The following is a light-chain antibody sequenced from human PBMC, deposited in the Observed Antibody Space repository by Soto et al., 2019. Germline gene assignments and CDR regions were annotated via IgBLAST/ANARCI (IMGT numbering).Light chain of an antibody. CDR2: GAS. CDR3: QQYNNWPPRAWT. CDR1: QSVSSN. V-gene: IGKV3-15*01. Sequence: EIVMTQSPATLSVSPGERATLSCRASQSVSSNLGWYQQKPGQAPRLLIYGASTRATGIPARFSGSGSGTEFTLTISSLQSEDFAVYYCQQYNNWPPRAWTFGQGTKVEIK. J-gene: IGKJ1*01.